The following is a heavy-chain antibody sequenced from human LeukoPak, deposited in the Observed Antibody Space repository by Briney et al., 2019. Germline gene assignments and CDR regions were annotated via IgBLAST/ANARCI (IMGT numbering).Heavy chain of an antibody. CDR2: ITGSGGST. D-gene: IGHD2-15*01. Sequence: PGGSLRLSCAASGFTVSSYAMSWVRQAPGKGLEWVSAITGSGGSTYYADSVRGRFTISRDNSKNTLYLQMNSLRAEDTAIYYCAKIRGGRVAASRVDYWGQGTLVTVSS. V-gene: IGHV3-23*01. CDR1: GFTVSSYA. J-gene: IGHJ4*02. CDR3: AKIRGGRVAASRVDY.